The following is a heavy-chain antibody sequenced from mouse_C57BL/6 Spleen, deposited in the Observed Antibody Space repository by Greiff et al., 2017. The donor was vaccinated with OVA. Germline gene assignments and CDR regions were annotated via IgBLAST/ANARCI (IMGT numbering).Heavy chain of an antibody. V-gene: IGHV1-42*01. D-gene: IGHD2-1*01. Sequence: EVQLQQSGPELVKPGASVKISCKASGYSFTGYYMNWVKQSPEKSLEWIGEINPSTGGTTYNQKFKAKATLTVDKSSSTAYMQLKSLTSEDSAVYYCARRRNYHPSWFAYWGQWTLVTVSA. CDR2: INPSTGGT. CDR3: ARRRNYHPSWFAY. CDR1: GYSFTGYY. J-gene: IGHJ3*01.